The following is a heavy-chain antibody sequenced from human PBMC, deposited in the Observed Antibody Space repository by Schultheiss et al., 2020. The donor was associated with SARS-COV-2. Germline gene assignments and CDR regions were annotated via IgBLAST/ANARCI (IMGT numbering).Heavy chain of an antibody. CDR1: GGSVSSGSHY. CDR2: IYYSGST. Sequence: GSLRLSCTVSGGSVSSGSHYWSWIRQPPGKGLEWIGYIYYSGSTNYNPSLKSRVTISVDTSKNQFSLKLSSVTAADTAVYYCARGSFRPGSGWYHRNNGMDVWGQGTTVTVSS. J-gene: IGHJ6*02. D-gene: IGHD6-19*01. CDR3: ARGSFRPGSGWYHRNNGMDV. V-gene: IGHV4-61*01.